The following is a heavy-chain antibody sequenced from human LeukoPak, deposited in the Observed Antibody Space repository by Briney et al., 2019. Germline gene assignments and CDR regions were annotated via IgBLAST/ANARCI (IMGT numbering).Heavy chain of an antibody. V-gene: IGHV3-23*01. D-gene: IGHD6-19*01. CDR3: AREGDRGIEVADYFDH. J-gene: IGHJ4*02. Sequence: PGGSLRLSCVASGFTFSSYSMAWVRQAPGKGLEWVSVINDRGGYTVYADSVKGRLTISRDNFENTLYLQMNSLRAEDTAVYYCAREGDRGIEVADYFDHWGQGTPVTVSS. CDR2: INDRGGYT. CDR1: GFTFSSYS.